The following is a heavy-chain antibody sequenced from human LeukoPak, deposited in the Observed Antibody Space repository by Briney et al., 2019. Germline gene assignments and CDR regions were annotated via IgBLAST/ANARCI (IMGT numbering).Heavy chain of an antibody. CDR1: GSSISSYY. CDR3: ARHQKSVAYDFWSGYYGQNYYYYGMDV. V-gene: IGHV4-59*08. Sequence: PSETLSLTCTVSGSSISSYYWSWIRQPPGKGLEWIGYIYYSGSTNYNPSLKSRVTISVDTSKNQFSLKLSSVTAADTAVYYRARHQKSVAYDFWSGYYGQNYYYYGMDVWGQGTTVTVSS. CDR2: IYYSGST. J-gene: IGHJ6*02. D-gene: IGHD3-3*01.